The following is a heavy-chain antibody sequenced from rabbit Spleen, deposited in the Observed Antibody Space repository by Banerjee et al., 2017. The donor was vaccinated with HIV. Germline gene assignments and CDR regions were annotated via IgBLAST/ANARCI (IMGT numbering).Heavy chain of an antibody. V-gene: IGHV1S45*01. J-gene: IGHJ4*01. CDR3: ARDLDGVIGWNFGW. CDR2: IDVSKSGST. D-gene: IGHD1-1*01. Sequence: QEQLEESGGDLVKPGASLTLTCKASGLDFSSSYWMCWVRQAPGKGLEWIACIDVSKSGSTYYATWAKGRFTFSKTSSTTVTLQMTSLTAADTATYFCARDLDGVIGWNFGWWGPGTLVTVS. CDR1: GLDFSSSYW.